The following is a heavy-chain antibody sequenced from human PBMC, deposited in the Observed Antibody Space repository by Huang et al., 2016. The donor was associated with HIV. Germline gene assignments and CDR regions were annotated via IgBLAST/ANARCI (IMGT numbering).Heavy chain of an antibody. J-gene: IGHJ5*02. CDR1: GYTFSFHD. CDR3: ARGPLHRAIMNWGEGFDDGWRTGFDP. Sequence: QEQLVQSGAEVKKPGASVTVSCKASGYTFSFHDVHWVREVSGQGLEWMGWAKHRSGNTGDERKFQGRVTMTTNTSVTTADMELRSLTSEDTAVYCGARGPLHRAIMNWGEGFDDGWRTGFDPWGQGTLVIVTS. D-gene: IGHD7-27*01. V-gene: IGHV1-8*01. CDR2: AKHRSGNT.